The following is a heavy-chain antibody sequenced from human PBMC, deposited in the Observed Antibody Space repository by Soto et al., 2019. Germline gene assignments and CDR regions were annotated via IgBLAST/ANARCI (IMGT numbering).Heavy chain of an antibody. CDR3: SLSDRYYGMDV. Sequence: EVQLLESGGGLVQPGGSLRLSCAASGFTFSSYAMSWVRQAPGKGLEWVSSISTSGGSTYYADSVKGRFTISRDNSNNTLYLQMNSLRAEDTAVDYCSLSDRYYGMDVWGLGTTVTVSS. CDR2: ISTSGGST. V-gene: IGHV3-23*01. CDR1: GFTFSSYA. J-gene: IGHJ6*02.